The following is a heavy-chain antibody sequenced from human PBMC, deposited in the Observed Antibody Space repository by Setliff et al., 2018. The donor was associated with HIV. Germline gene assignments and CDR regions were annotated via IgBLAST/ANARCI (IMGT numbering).Heavy chain of an antibody. D-gene: IGHD3-16*01. J-gene: IGHJ4*02. CDR1: GGIFSNYA. Sequence: ASVKVSCKASGGIFSNYAINWVRQAPGQGLEWMCGIITIFGTATYAQKFQGRVTITADESTSTAYMELSSLRSADTAVYYCARGDMIAFGGRGPFDYWGQGTLVTVSS. CDR2: IITIFGTA. CDR3: ARGDMIAFGGRGPFDY. V-gene: IGHV1-69*13.